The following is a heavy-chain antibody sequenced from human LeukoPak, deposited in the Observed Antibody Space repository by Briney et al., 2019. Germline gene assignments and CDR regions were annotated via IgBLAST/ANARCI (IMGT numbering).Heavy chain of an antibody. CDR3: ARDNSSQEGYCSSTSCYAAFDY. J-gene: IGHJ4*02. D-gene: IGHD2-2*01. CDR1: GNTFTNNG. V-gene: IGHV1-69*13. CDR2: IIPIFGTA. Sequence: GASVKVSCKASGNTFTNNGISWVRQAPGQGLEWMGGIIPIFGTANYAQKFQGRVTITADESTSTAYMELSSLRSEDTAVYYCARDNSSQEGYCSSTSCYAAFDYWGQGTLVTVSS.